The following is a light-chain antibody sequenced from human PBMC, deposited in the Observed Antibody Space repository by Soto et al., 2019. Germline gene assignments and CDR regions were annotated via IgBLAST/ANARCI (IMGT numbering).Light chain of an antibody. CDR2: DVS. V-gene: IGKV1-9*01. CDR1: QAIRRY. Sequence: IHMSQSPSSLSASVGDSVTITCRASQAIRRYLAWYQQKVGTAPKFLIYDVSTLESGVPSRFSGIGSGTDFTLTISSLQPDDFATYFCQQLDNYPFTFGRGTKVDIK. J-gene: IGKJ4*01. CDR3: QQLDNYPFT.